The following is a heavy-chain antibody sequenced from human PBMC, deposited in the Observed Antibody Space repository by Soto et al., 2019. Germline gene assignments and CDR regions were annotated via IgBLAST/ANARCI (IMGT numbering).Heavy chain of an antibody. Sequence: GASVKVSCKASGYTFSKYHIGWVRQAPGQGLDLIGWISPYNGDTTYAKKLQGRLTMTTDTSTSTAFMDLRSPTSDDSAVYYCARAPWPYTVTFPFDSWGQGTLVTVSS. J-gene: IGHJ4*02. V-gene: IGHV1-18*01. D-gene: IGHD4-17*01. CDR3: ARAPWPYTVTFPFDS. CDR2: ISPYNGDT. CDR1: GYTFSKYH.